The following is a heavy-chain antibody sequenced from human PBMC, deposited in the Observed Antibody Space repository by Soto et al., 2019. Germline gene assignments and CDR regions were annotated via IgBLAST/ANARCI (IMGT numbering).Heavy chain of an antibody. CDR3: ARDLGYCSGGSCSHKNWFHP. D-gene: IGHD2-15*01. CDR1: GGSISSGGYY. CDR2: IYYSGST. J-gene: IGHJ5*02. Sequence: PSETLSLTCTVSGGSISSGGYYWSWIRQHPGKGLEWIGYIYYSGSTYYNPSLKSRVTISVDTSKNQFSLKLSYVTAADTAVYYCARDLGYCSGGSCSHKNWFHPWCQANLVTLSS. V-gene: IGHV4-31*03.